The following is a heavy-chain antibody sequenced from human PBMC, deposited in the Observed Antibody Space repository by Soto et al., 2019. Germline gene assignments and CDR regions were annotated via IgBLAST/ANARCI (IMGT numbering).Heavy chain of an antibody. D-gene: IGHD3-10*01. Sequence: QVQLVQSGAEVKKPGSSVKVSCKASGGTFSSYTISWVRQAPGQGLEWMGRIIPILGIANYAQKFQGRVTITADKSTSTAYMELSSLRSEDTAVYYCARGYYGSGSYAAGMDVWGQGTTVTVSS. V-gene: IGHV1-69*02. CDR2: IIPILGIA. J-gene: IGHJ6*02. CDR1: GGTFSSYT. CDR3: ARGYYGSGSYAAGMDV.